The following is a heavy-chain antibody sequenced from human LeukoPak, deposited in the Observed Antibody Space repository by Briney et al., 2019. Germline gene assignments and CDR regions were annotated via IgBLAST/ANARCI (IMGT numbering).Heavy chain of an antibody. CDR3: ARDRCGYSSTCPFDY. Sequence: GGSLRLSCAASGFTFGDYDMHWVRQAPGKGLEWVSLIRADGATTRYTDSVKGRFTISRDNSKNTLYLQMNSLRVEDTAVYYCARDRCGYSSTCPFDYWGQGTLVTASS. D-gene: IGHD6-13*01. CDR1: GFTFGDYD. J-gene: IGHJ4*02. V-gene: IGHV3-43*02. CDR2: IRADGATT.